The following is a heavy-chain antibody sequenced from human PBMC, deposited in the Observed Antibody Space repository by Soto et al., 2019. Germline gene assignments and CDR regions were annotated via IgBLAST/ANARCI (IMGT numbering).Heavy chain of an antibody. Sequence: PGGSLRLSCAASGFTFSSYWMHWVRQAPGKGLVWVSRINSDGSSTSYADSVKGRFTISRDNAKNTLYLQMNSLRAEDTAVYYCARSGRSGYDWYYFDYWGQGTLVTVSS. J-gene: IGHJ4*02. D-gene: IGHD5-12*01. CDR2: INSDGSST. V-gene: IGHV3-74*01. CDR1: GFTFSSYW. CDR3: ARSGRSGYDWYYFDY.